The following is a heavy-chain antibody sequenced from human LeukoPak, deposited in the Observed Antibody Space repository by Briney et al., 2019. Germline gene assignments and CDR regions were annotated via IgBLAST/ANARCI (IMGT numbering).Heavy chain of an antibody. J-gene: IGHJ5*02. CDR2: ISGSGDAT. V-gene: IGHV3-23*01. CDR1: RFTFSNYA. D-gene: IGHD3-22*01. Sequence: GGSLRLSCTASRFTFSNYAMSWVRQAPGKGLEWVSAISGSGDATYYAGSVKGRFNISRDNSKNTLYLQMNSLRAEDTAIYYRAKGSSFSSFYCHARAPYNWFDPWGQGTLVTVSS. CDR3: AKGSSFSSFYCHARAPYNWFDP.